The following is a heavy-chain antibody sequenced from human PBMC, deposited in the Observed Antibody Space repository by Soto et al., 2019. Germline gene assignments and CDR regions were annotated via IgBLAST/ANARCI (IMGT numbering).Heavy chain of an antibody. CDR1: GYTFINYY. CDR3: ARRPGYISDWYYFDL. CDR2: ISPKSAGS. V-gene: IGHV1-2*02. J-gene: IGHJ4*02. D-gene: IGHD3-9*01. Sequence: ASVTVSCKASGYTFINYYMHWLRQAPGQGFEWIGRISPKSAGSNYEQKFQGRVSMTWDTSFKTAYLELRSLMSEDTAVYYCARRPGYISDWYYFDLWGQGTQVTVSS.